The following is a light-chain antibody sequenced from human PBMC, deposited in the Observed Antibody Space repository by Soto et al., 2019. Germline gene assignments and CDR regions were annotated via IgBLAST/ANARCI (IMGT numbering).Light chain of an antibody. J-gene: IGKJ4*01. V-gene: IGKV1-39*01. Sequence: DIQMTQSPFSLPASVGDRVNITCRASQSISNYLNWYQQKPGRAPSLLIHGASSLLGGVPSRFSGSGSGTDFTLTISSLQPEDFTTYYCHQTYSAPLTFGGGTKVEI. CDR3: HQTYSAPLT. CDR1: QSISNY. CDR2: GAS.